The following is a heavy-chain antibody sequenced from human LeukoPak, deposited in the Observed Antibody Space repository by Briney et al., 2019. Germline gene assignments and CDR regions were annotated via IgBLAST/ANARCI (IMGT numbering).Heavy chain of an antibody. CDR3: ARRRDGDYGHNWFDP. V-gene: IGHV4-61*02. CDR1: GGSISSGSYY. D-gene: IGHD4-17*01. Sequence: SETLSLTCTVSGGSISSGSYYWSWIRQPAGKGLEWIGRIYTSGSTNYNPSLKSRVTISVDTSKNQFSLKLSSVTAADTAVYYCARRRDGDYGHNWFDPWGQGTLVTVSS. J-gene: IGHJ5*02. CDR2: IYTSGST.